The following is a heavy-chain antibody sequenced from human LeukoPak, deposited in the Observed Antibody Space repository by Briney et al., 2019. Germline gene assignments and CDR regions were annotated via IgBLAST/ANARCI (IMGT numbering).Heavy chain of an antibody. CDR3: ATTSGNCSGGDCYSAFDY. CDR2: IYYTGSTNY. J-gene: IGHJ4*02. D-gene: IGHD2-15*01. CDR1: GASIRSYY. Sequence: PSETLSLTCTVSGASIRSYYWSWIRQPPGKGLECIGYIYYTGSTNYNYNPSLKSRVTISVDTSNNQFSLKLSSVTAADTAVYYCATTSGNCSGGDCYSAFDYWGQGTLVTVSS. V-gene: IGHV4-59*01.